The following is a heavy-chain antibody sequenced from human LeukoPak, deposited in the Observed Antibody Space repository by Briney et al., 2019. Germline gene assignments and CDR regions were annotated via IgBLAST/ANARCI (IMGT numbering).Heavy chain of an antibody. V-gene: IGHV1-46*01. Sequence: ASVKVSCKAPGYTFTSYYMHWVRQAPGQGLEWMGIINPSGGSTSYAQKFQGRVTMTRDTSTSTVYMELSSLRSEDTAVYYCARAELLWFGESTHAFDIWGQGTMVTVSS. CDR1: GYTFTSYY. CDR3: ARAELLWFGESTHAFDI. J-gene: IGHJ3*02. D-gene: IGHD3-10*01. CDR2: INPSGGST.